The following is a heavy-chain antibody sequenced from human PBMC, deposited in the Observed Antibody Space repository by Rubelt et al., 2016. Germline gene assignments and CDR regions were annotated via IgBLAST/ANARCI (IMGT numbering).Heavy chain of an antibody. V-gene: IGHV4-39*01. CDR3: ASSWALAAAGKGWFDP. CDR1: GGSISSSSYY. Sequence: QLQLQESGPGLVKPSETLSLTCTVSGGSISSSSYYWGWIRQPPGKGLEWIGSIYYSGSTYYNPSLKSLVTISVDTSKNQFSLRLSSVTAADTAVYYCASSWALAAAGKGWFDPWGQGTLVTVSS. CDR2: IYYSGST. J-gene: IGHJ5*02. D-gene: IGHD6-13*01.